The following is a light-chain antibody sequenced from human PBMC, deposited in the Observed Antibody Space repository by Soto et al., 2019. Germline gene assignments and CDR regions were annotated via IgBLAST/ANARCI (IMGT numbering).Light chain of an antibody. Sequence: EIVLTQSPATLSLSPGERATLSCRASQSVNSYLAWYQQKPGQAPRLLIYEGSKRATGIPARFSGSGSGTDFTLTIISLEPEDFAVYYCQHRSNWPATFGQGTKVEIK. J-gene: IGKJ2*01. V-gene: IGKV3-11*01. CDR1: QSVNSY. CDR3: QHRSNWPAT. CDR2: EGS.